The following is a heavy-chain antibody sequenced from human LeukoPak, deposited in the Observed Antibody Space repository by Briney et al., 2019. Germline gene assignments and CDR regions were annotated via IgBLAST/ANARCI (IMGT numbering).Heavy chain of an antibody. Sequence: QLQLQESGPGLVKPSETLSLTCTVSGGSISSSSYYWGWIRQPPGKGLEWIGTIYYSGSTYYNPSLKSRITISVDTSKNQFSLKLSSVTAADTAVYYCARLNQGNRFDYWGQGTLVTVSS. J-gene: IGHJ4*02. D-gene: IGHD1-14*01. V-gene: IGHV4-39*01. CDR2: IYYSGST. CDR1: GGSISSSSYY. CDR3: ARLNQGNRFDY.